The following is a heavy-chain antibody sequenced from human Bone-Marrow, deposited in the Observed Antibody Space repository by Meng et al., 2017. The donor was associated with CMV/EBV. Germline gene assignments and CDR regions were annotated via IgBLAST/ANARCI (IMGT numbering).Heavy chain of an antibody. CDR3: ARDIVVVPAAIITGMDV. V-gene: IGHV1-2*02. CDR1: GYTFTGYY. CDR2: INPNSGGT. Sequence: ASVKVSCKASGYTFTGYYMHWVRQAPGQGLEWMGWINPNSGGTNYAQKFQGRVTMTRDTSISTAYMELSRLRSDDTAVYYCARDIVVVPAAIITGMDVWGQGTTVTVSS. D-gene: IGHD2-2*01. J-gene: IGHJ6*02.